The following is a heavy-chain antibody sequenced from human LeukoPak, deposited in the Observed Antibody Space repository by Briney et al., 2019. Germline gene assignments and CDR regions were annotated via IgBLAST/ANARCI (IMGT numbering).Heavy chain of an antibody. D-gene: IGHD3-3*01. CDR2: IKSKTDGGTT. Sequence: PGGSLRLSCAASGFTFSNAWMSWVRQAPGKGLEWVGRIKSKTDGGTTDYAAPVKGRFTISRDDSKNTLYLQMNSLKTEDTAVYYCTRVIIYYYYGMDVWGQGTTVTASS. CDR3: TRVIIYYYYGMDV. CDR1: GFTFSNAW. J-gene: IGHJ6*02. V-gene: IGHV3-15*01.